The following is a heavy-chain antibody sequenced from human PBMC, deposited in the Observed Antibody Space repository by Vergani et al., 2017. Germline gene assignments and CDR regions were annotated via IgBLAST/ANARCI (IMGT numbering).Heavy chain of an antibody. Sequence: EVQLLESGGGLVQPGGSRRLSCAGAGFTFDTYTMAYVRQAPGKGLKGVATTSIGGGNIFYADSVKGRLTISRDNSKNTLFLQMNSLKDEDTAVYYCTTGWGLYYLHGEYFQYWGRGTLVSVS. CDR1: GFTFDTYT. V-gene: IGHV3-23*01. J-gene: IGHJ1*01. D-gene: IGHD3-10*01. CDR3: TTGWGLYYLHGEYFQY. CDR2: TSIGGGNI.